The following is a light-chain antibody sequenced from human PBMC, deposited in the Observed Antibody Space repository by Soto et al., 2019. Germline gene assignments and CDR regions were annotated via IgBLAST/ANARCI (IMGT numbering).Light chain of an antibody. V-gene: IGLV1-44*01. CDR3: AAWDDSLNGRV. CDR2: SQD. CDR1: DSNIGSNH. Sequence: QSVLTQPPSASGTPGQRVTISCSGSDSNIGSNHVYWYQQVPGTAPKFLIDSQDQRPSGVPDRISGSKSGTSASLAISGLQSDDEADYYCAAWDDSLNGRVFGTGTKLTVL. J-gene: IGLJ1*01.